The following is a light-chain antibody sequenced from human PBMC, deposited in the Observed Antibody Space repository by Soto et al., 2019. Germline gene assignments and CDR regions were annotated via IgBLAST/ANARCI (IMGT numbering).Light chain of an antibody. CDR3: QQYNNWPPWT. CDR2: GAS. V-gene: IGKV3-15*01. CDR1: QSVSSN. J-gene: IGKJ1*01. Sequence: EIVMTQSPATLSMSPGERATLSCRASQSVSSNLAWYQQKPGQAPRLLIYGASTRATGIPARFSGSGSGTDCTLTISSLQSEDFAVYYCQQYNNWPPWTFGQGTKVEIK.